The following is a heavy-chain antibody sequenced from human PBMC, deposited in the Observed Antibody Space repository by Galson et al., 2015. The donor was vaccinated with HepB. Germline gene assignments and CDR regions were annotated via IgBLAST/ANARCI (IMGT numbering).Heavy chain of an antibody. Sequence: LSLTCTVSGGSISSSSYYWGWIRQPPGKGLEWIGSIYYSGSTYYNPSLKSRVTISVDTSKNQFSLKLSSVTAADTAVYYCARPRARDGYNLAFDYWGQGTLVTVSS. J-gene: IGHJ4*02. V-gene: IGHV4-39*01. CDR1: GGSISSSSYY. D-gene: IGHD5-24*01. CDR2: IYYSGST. CDR3: ARPRARDGYNLAFDY.